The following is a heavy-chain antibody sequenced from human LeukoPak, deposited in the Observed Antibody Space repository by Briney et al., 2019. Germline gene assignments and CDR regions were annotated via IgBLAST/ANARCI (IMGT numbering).Heavy chain of an antibody. CDR3: AGVVGPGIGAFDI. Sequence: PGGSLRLSCAASGFTVSSNYMSWVRQAPGKGLEWVSVIYSGGSTYYADSVKGRFTISRDNSKNTLYLQMNSLRAEDTAVYYCAGVVGPGIGAFDIWGQGTMVTVSS. CDR2: IYSGGST. D-gene: IGHD2-21*01. J-gene: IGHJ3*02. CDR1: GFTVSSNY. V-gene: IGHV3-53*01.